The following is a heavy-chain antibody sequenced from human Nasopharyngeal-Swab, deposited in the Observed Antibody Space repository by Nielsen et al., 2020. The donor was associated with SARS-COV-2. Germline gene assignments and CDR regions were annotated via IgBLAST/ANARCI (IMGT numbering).Heavy chain of an antibody. D-gene: IGHD3-16*02. J-gene: IGHJ3*02. CDR3: ARDRITFGRVIVKGDAFDI. CDR2: IWYDGSNK. V-gene: IGHV3-33*01. Sequence: IGRPPGKGRGGGAVIWYDGSNKYYADSVKGRFTISRDNSKNTLYLQMTSLRAEDTAVYYCARDRITFGRVIVKGDAFDIWGQGTMVTVSS.